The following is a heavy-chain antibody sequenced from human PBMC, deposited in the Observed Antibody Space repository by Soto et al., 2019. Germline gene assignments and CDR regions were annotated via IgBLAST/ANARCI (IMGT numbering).Heavy chain of an antibody. CDR3: ARDRLRGYDSSGFYS. CDR2: INPSDGNR. V-gene: IGHV1-18*01. Sequence: ASLKISCKASGDSFRVYGINWVRQAPGQGLEWMGWINPSDGNRNFAQKFEDRVTMTTATSTNTVFLELRSLKSDDTAIYYCARDRLRGYDSSGFYSWGQGTMVTVSS. CDR1: GDSFRVYG. J-gene: IGHJ4*02. D-gene: IGHD3-22*01.